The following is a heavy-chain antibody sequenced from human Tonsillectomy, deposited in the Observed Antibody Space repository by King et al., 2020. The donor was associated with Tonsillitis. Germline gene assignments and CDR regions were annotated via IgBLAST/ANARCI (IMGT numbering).Heavy chain of an antibody. J-gene: IGHJ3*02. CDR2: IYSSGLT. D-gene: IGHD3-10*01. Sequence: VQLQASGPGLVPPSQNLSLTCTVSGGSISGGSYYWSWIRQPAGKGLEWIGRIYSSGLTNYNPSLRGRVTISVDTSKNQFSLRLSSVTAAETGVYYCARRGRGGNDAFDIWGQGTMVTVSS. CDR3: ARRGRGGNDAFDI. CDR1: GGSISGGSYY. V-gene: IGHV4-61*02.